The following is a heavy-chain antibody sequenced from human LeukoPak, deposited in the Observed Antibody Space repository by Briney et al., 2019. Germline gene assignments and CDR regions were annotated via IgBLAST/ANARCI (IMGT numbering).Heavy chain of an antibody. Sequence: SETLSLTCSVSGGSISNYYWSWIRQPPGKGLELIGYIYSSGSTNYNPSLKSRVTISVDASKIQFSLRLSSVTAADTAVYYCARHRGNWSFDSWGQGTLVTVSS. CDR2: IYSSGST. CDR3: ARHRGNWSFDS. V-gene: IGHV4-4*09. CDR1: GGSISNYY. J-gene: IGHJ4*02. D-gene: IGHD1-1*01.